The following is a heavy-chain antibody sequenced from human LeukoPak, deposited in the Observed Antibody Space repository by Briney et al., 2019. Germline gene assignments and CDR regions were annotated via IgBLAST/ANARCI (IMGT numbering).Heavy chain of an antibody. V-gene: IGHV3-30-3*01. CDR2: ISHDGSSK. Sequence: GGSLRLSCAASGFTFSRYDMHWVRQAPGKGLEWVAVISHDGSSKDYADSVKGRFTISRDNAKNSLYLQMNSLRAEDTAVYYCARELGAFDIWGQGTMVTVSS. J-gene: IGHJ3*02. CDR3: ARELGAFDI. CDR1: GFTFSRYD. D-gene: IGHD7-27*01.